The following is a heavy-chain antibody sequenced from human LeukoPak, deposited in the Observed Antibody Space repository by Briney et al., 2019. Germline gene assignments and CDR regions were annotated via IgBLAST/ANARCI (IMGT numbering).Heavy chain of an antibody. V-gene: IGHV3-74*01. CDR2: INTDGTVT. D-gene: IGHD6-19*01. CDR1: GFTFSKYW. Sequence: GGSLRLSCAASGFTFSKYWMLWVGQAPGKGGEGVSRINTDGTVTTYADSVKGRFTVSRDNADNTMFLQMNSVRDEDTAVYYCATKQWLAPPPDSWGQGTPVTVSS. J-gene: IGHJ4*02. CDR3: ATKQWLAPPPDS.